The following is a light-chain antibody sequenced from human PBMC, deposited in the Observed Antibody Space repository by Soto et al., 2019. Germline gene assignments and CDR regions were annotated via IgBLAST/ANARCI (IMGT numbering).Light chain of an antibody. V-gene: IGLV2-14*01. Sequence: QSALTQPASVSGSPGQSITISCTGTSSDVGDNNYVSWYQQHPGKAPKLMIYDVTHRPSGISNRFSGSKSGNTASLTISGLQDEDEDDYYCSSYTSISTLYVFGTGTKLTVL. CDR2: DVT. CDR3: SSYTSISTLYV. J-gene: IGLJ1*01. CDR1: SSDVGDNNY.